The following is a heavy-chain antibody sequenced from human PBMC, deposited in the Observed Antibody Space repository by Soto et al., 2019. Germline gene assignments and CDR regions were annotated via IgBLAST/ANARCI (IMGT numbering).Heavy chain of an antibody. Sequence: SQTLSLTCAISGDSVSNNTAGWNWIRQSPSRGLEWLGRTYYRSKWYNDYAVSVQSRITISPDTSKNQFSLQLNSVTPEDTAVYYCARGPYCNGGNCYLTHFDYWGQGTLVTVS. CDR2: TYYRSKWYN. D-gene: IGHD2-15*01. V-gene: IGHV6-1*01. CDR3: ARGPYCNGGNCYLTHFDY. CDR1: GDSVSNNTAG. J-gene: IGHJ4*02.